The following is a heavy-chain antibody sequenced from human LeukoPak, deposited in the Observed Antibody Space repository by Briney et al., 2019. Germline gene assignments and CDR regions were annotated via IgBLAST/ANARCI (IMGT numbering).Heavy chain of an antibody. J-gene: IGHJ5*02. CDR3: ASVTISEGYNWFDP. CDR1: GYTFTSYY. D-gene: IGHD3-3*01. V-gene: IGHV1-46*01. Sequence: ASVKVSCKASGYTFTSYYMHWVRQAPGQGLEWMGLINPTGGSTGYAQKLQGRVTMTTDTSTSTAYMELRSLRSDDTAVYYCASVTISEGYNWFDPWGQGTLVTVSS. CDR2: INPTGGST.